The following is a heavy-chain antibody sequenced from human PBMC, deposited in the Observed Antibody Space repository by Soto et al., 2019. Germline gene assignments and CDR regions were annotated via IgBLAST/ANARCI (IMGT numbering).Heavy chain of an antibody. V-gene: IGHV1-69*01. CDR1: GGTFSSYA. CDR3: ASPTEWNSTAGGIDV. J-gene: IGHJ6*02. D-gene: IGHD1-7*01. Sequence: QVQLVQSGAEVKKPGSSVNVSCKASGGTFSSYAISWVRQAPGQGLAWMGGIIPIFGTANYAQKFQGRVTITADESTSPAYMELSSLRAEDTAVYYCASPTEWNSTAGGIDVWGQGTTVTVSS. CDR2: IIPIFGTA.